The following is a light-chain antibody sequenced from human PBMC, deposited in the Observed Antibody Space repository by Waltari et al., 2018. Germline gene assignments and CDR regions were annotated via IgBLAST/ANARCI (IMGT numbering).Light chain of an antibody. CDR3: SSYISSSTLEL. J-gene: IGLJ2*01. Sequence: QSALTQPASVSGSPGQSITISCTGTSSDVGAYNYVSWYQQHPGKAPKLMIFDVSIPPSGGSSRFSGSKSVNTAALTISGLQAEDEDDYYCSSYISSSTLELFGGGTSLTVL. V-gene: IGLV2-14*03. CDR1: SSDVGAYNY. CDR2: DVS.